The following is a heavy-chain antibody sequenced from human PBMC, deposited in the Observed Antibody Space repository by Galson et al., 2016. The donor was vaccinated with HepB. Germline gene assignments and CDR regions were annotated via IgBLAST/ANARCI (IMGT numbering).Heavy chain of an antibody. Sequence: SLRLSCAASGFSVGGHAMSWVRQGPGKGLDWVAGISGSGGIKSYAVSAKGRFTISRDDSKNTVFLQVNNLRVEDTAVYYCAKGRSYRNGFYYFDYWGRGTLVTVSS. J-gene: IGHJ4*02. CDR1: GFSVGGHA. CDR2: ISGSGGIK. D-gene: IGHD2/OR15-2a*01. CDR3: AKGRSYRNGFYYFDY. V-gene: IGHV3-23*01.